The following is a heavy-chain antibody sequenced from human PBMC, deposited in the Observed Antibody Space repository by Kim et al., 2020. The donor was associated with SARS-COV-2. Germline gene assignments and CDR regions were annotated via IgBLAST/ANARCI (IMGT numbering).Heavy chain of an antibody. Sequence: SETLSLTCTVSGGSVTSRTHYWGWIRQPPGKGLEWIGSMYYSGDSNYNPSLKSRVTMSVDTSKNQFSLKLSTVTAADTAVYYCATHGITKVREVIITRDYGMDVWGQGTTVTVSS. CDR3: ATHGITKVREVIITRDYGMDV. J-gene: IGHJ6*02. D-gene: IGHD3-10*01. V-gene: IGHV4-39*01. CDR1: GGSVTSRTHY. CDR2: MYYSGDS.